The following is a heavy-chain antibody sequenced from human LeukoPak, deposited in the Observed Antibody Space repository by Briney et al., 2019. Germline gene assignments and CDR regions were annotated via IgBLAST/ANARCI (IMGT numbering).Heavy chain of an antibody. V-gene: IGHV4-61*02. CDR2: IYTSGST. CDR3: ARSFINYYGPGSPDY. Sequence: SETLSLTCTVSGGSISSGSYYWSWIRQPAGKGLEWIGRIYTSGSTNYNPSLKSRVTISVDTSKNQSSLKLSSVTAADTAVYYCARSFINYYGPGSPDYWGQGTLVTVSS. CDR1: GGSISSGSYY. J-gene: IGHJ4*02. D-gene: IGHD3-10*01.